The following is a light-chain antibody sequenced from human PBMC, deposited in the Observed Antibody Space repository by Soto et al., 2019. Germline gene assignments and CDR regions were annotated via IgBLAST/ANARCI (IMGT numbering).Light chain of an antibody. V-gene: IGKV3-15*01. J-gene: IGKJ4*01. Sequence: ILLTQSRVTLSLSPGERATLSVKASQSVSNNYLAWYQQKPGQTPRLLIYDTSTRATGVPTRFSGSRSGAEFTLTINSLQSEDFAVYYCQPYNNWPLTFGGGTKVDIK. CDR3: QPYNNWPLT. CDR1: QSVSNN. CDR2: DTS.